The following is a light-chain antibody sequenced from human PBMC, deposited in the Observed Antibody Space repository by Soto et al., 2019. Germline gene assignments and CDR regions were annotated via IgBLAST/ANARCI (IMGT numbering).Light chain of an antibody. J-gene: IGKJ1*01. V-gene: IGKV1-5*01. CDR3: QQYNSYSQT. Sequence: DVQMNQSPSTLSASVGDRVTITCRASQSISSWLAWYQQKPGKAPKLLIYDASSLESGVPSRFSGSGSGTEFTLTISSLQPDDFAPYYCQQYNSYSQTFGQGTKVDVK. CDR2: DAS. CDR1: QSISSW.